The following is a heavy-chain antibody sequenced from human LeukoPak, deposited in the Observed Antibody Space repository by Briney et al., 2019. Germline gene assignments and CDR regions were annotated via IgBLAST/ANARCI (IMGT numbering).Heavy chain of an antibody. D-gene: IGHD3-9*01. CDR2: IQGGGNT. Sequence: GGSLRLSCAASGFTVSSNYMTWVRQAPGKGLGWVSVIQGGGNTYYADSVKGRFTISRDGSKNTLYLQMNSLRDEDTAVYYCARGRVDISYFDYWGQGTLVTVSS. CDR3: ARGRVDISYFDY. J-gene: IGHJ4*02. CDR1: GFTVSSNY. V-gene: IGHV3-66*01.